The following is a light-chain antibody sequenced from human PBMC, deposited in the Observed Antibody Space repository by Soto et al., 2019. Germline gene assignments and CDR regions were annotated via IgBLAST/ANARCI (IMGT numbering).Light chain of an antibody. CDR3: CSYAGGFYV. CDR1: SSDVGRYNY. V-gene: IGLV2-11*01. Sequence: QSALTQPRSVSGSPGQSVTISCTGTSSDVGRYNYVTWYQQHPGKAPKLMIYDVNKRPSGVPDRFSGSKSGNTASLTISGLQAEDEADYYCCSYAGGFYVFGTGTKVTVL. CDR2: DVN. J-gene: IGLJ1*01.